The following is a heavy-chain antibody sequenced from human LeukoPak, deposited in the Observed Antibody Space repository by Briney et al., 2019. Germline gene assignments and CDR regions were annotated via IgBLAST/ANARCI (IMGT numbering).Heavy chain of an antibody. CDR1: GYTFTGYY. V-gene: IGHV1-2*02. J-gene: IGHJ5*02. CDR2: INPNSGGT. CDR3: ARGSAAYYDFWSGSHGNNWFDP. D-gene: IGHD3-3*01. Sequence: GASVKVSCKASGYTFTGYYMHWVRQAPGQGLEWMGWINPNSGGTNYAQKFQGRVTMTRDTSISTAYMELSRLRSDDTAVYYCARGSAAYYDFWSGSHGNNWFDPWGQGTLVTVSS.